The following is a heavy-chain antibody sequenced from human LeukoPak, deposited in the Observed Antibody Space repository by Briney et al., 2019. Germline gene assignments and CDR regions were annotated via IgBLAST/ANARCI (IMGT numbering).Heavy chain of an antibody. CDR2: ISNGGIT. J-gene: IGHJ4*02. CDR1: DGSLINYY. D-gene: IGHD2-2*01. Sequence: NPSETLSLTCGVYDGSLINYYCHWIRQAPGKGLEWIGEISNGGITKHNPSLKRRVTMSQDPSKRQFSLKMNSMTAADTGVYYCGIFMDVVPGSMSWGLGPLLPVSS. V-gene: IGHV4-34*01. CDR3: GIFMDVVPGSMS.